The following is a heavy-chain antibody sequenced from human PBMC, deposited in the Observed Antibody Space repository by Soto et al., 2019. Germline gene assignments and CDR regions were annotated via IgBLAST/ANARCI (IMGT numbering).Heavy chain of an antibody. V-gene: IGHV1-18*01. D-gene: IGHD4-17*01. J-gene: IGHJ6*03. CDR1: GYTFTSYG. CDR2: ISVYNGNT. Sequence: QVQLVQSGAEVKKLGASVKVSCKASGYTFTSYGISWVRQAPGQGLEWMGWISVYNGNTDYARELQGRVTMTTDTSTSTAYLELRGLRSDDTAVYYCARAEKDYYYYYYYMDVWGEGTTVTVSS. CDR3: ARAEKDYYYYYYYMDV.